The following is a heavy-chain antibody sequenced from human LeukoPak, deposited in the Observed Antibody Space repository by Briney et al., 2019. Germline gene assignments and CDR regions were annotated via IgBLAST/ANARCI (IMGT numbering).Heavy chain of an antibody. CDR3: ARVTNYYDISGHYFFSYYFDY. V-gene: IGHV1-2*02. CDR1: GYTFTSYG. D-gene: IGHD3-22*01. Sequence: ASVKVSCKASGYTFTSYGISWVRQAPGQGLEWMGWINPKSGGTNYAQKFQGRVTMTTDTSISTAYMELSRLRSDDTAVYYCARVTNYYDISGHYFFSYYFDYWGQGTLVTVSS. J-gene: IGHJ4*02. CDR2: INPKSGGT.